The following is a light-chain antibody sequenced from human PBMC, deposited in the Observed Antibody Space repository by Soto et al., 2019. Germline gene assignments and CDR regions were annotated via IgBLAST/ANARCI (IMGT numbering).Light chain of an antibody. V-gene: IGKV1-39*01. CDR3: QQSYSSPPT. J-gene: IGKJ1*01. CDR2: AAS. Sequence: DIQMTQSPSSLSASEGDRVIITCRASQPISTYLNWFQQKPGKAPKLLIFAASSLQSGVPSRFSGSRSGPDFTLTISSLQPEDFATYYCQQSYSSPPTFGQGTKVDI. CDR1: QPISTY.